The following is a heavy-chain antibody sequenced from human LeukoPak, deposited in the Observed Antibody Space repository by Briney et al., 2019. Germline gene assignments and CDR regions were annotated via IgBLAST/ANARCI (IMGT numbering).Heavy chain of an antibody. Sequence: SETLSLTCTVSGGSISSGGYYWSWIRQHPGKGLEWIGYIYHSGSTYYNPSLKSRITISVDRSKNQFSLKLSSVTAADTAVYFCAREGPRGAFDIWGQGTMVTVSS. V-gene: IGHV4-30-2*01. CDR1: GGSISSGGYY. CDR2: IYHSGST. CDR3: AREGPRGAFDI. J-gene: IGHJ3*02.